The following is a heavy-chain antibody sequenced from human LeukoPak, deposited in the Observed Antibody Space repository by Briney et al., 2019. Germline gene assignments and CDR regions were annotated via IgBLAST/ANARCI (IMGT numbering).Heavy chain of an antibody. Sequence: GASAKVSCKASGGTFSSYAISWVRQAPGQGLEWMGGIIPIFGTANYAQKFQGRVTITADESTSTAYMELSSLRSEDTAVYYCARGDIVVVPAAIALYYYYGMDVWGQGTTVTVSS. V-gene: IGHV1-69*13. CDR3: ARGDIVVVPAAIALYYYYGMDV. J-gene: IGHJ6*02. CDR1: GGTFSSYA. D-gene: IGHD2-2*01. CDR2: IIPIFGTA.